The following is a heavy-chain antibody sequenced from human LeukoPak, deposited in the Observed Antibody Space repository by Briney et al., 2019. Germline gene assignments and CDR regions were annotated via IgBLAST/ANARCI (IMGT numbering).Heavy chain of an antibody. CDR3: AREKGDLRDAFDI. V-gene: IGHV1-8*01. Sequence: ASVKVSCKASGYTFTSYDINWVRQATGQGLEWMGWMNPNSGNTGYAQKFQGRVTMTRNTSMSTAYMELSSLRSEDTAVYYCAREKGDLRDAFDIWGQGTMVTVSS. J-gene: IGHJ3*02. CDR1: GYTFTSYD. D-gene: IGHD3-16*01. CDR2: MNPNSGNT.